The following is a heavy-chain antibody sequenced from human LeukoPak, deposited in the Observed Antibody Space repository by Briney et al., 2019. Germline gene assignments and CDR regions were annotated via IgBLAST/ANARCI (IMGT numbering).Heavy chain of an antibody. J-gene: IGHJ6*03. Sequence: GASVKVSCKISGFGLCILSIHWMRQTPGKGLEWVGGLRPETGEPIYAQKFQERVTITRDMSTSTAYMELSSLRSEDTAVYYCAAQDVKCTNGVCYTGYYYMDVWGKGTTVTVSS. V-gene: IGHV1-24*01. CDR1: GFGLCILS. D-gene: IGHD2-8*01. CDR3: AAQDVKCTNGVCYTGYYYMDV. CDR2: LRPETGEP.